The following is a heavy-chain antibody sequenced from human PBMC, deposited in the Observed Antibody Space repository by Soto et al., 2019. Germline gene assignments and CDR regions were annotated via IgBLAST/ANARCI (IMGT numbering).Heavy chain of an antibody. CDR2: IIPILGTA. J-gene: IGHJ4*02. CDR3: AREGGDDYVWGSYRHYFDY. CDR1: GGTFSSYA. Sequence: QVQLVQSGAEVKKPGSSVKVSCKASGGTFSSYAISWVRQAPGQGLEWMGGIIPILGTANYAQKFQDRVTITADESTSTAYMELSSLRSEDTAVYYCAREGGDDYVWGSYRHYFDYWGQGTLVTVSS. D-gene: IGHD3-16*02. V-gene: IGHV1-69*12.